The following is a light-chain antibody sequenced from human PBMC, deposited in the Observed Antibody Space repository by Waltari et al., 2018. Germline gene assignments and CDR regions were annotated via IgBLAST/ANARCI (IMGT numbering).Light chain of an antibody. Sequence: SYVLTQPSSVSVAPGKKATITCGGKNIGSKSVHWYQQKTGQAPVLVISYDGERPSGIPERFSGSNSGSTATLTISRVEVGDEADYYCQVWDSSGDGVFGGGTKLTVL. CDR1: NIGSKS. CDR3: QVWDSSGDGV. V-gene: IGLV3-21*04. CDR2: YDG. J-gene: IGLJ3*02.